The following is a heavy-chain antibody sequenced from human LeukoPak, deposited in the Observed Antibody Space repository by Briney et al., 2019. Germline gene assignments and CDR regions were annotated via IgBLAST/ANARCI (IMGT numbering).Heavy chain of an antibody. CDR1: GFSISSGYF. D-gene: IGHD1-26*01. CDR2: IYHSGNT. J-gene: IGHJ4*02. V-gene: IGHV4-38-2*02. CDR3: ARVGQLLSHDY. Sequence: PSETLSLTCSVSGFSISSGYFWGWIRQPPGKGLEWIGSIYHSGNTYYNPSLKSRISISVDTSKNQFSLKLSSVTAADTAVYYCARVGQLLSHDYWGQGTLVTVSS.